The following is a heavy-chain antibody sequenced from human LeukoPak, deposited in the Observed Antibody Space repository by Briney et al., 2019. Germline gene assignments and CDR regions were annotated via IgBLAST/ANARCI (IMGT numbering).Heavy chain of an antibody. V-gene: IGHV3-74*01. Sequence: PGGSLRLSCAASGFTFSSYWIHWVRQAPGKGLVWVSRINSDGSSTSYADSVKGRFTISRDNAKNTLYLQMNSLRAEDTAVYYCASGYSSGWNFDYWGQGSLVTVSS. CDR1: GFTFSSYW. CDR2: INSDGSST. J-gene: IGHJ4*02. CDR3: ASGYSSGWNFDY. D-gene: IGHD6-19*01.